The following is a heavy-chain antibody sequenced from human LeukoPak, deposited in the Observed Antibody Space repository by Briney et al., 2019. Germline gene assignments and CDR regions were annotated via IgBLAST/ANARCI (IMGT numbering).Heavy chain of an antibody. CDR3: ARARSPSSGYLLRDHNWFDP. J-gene: IGHJ5*02. CDR2: IIPIFGTA. D-gene: IGHD3-22*01. CDR1: GGTFNSYA. V-gene: IGHV1-69*05. Sequence: ASVKVSCKASGGTFNSYAISWVRQAPGQGLEWMGGIIPIFGTANHAQKFQGRVTITTDESTSTAYMELGSLRSEDTAVYYCARARSPSSGYLLRDHNWFDPWGQGTLVTVSS.